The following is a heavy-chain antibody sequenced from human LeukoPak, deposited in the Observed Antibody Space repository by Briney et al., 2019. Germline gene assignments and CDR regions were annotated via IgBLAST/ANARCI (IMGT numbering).Heavy chain of an antibody. J-gene: IGHJ4*02. CDR1: GFTFSSYA. V-gene: IGHV3-23*01. CDR3: AKDGGSGYYYFDY. D-gene: IGHD3-22*01. CDR2: ISGSGGST. Sequence: PGGSLRLSCAASGFTFSSYAMSWVRQAPGKGLEWVSAISGSGGSTYYADSVKGRFTIPRDNSKNTPYVQMNSLRAEDTAVYYCAKDGGSGYYYFDYWGQGTLVTVSS.